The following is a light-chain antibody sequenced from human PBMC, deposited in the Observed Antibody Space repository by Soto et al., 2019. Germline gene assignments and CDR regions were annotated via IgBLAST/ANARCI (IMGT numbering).Light chain of an antibody. CDR2: WAS. J-gene: IGKJ1*01. CDR3: QQYYSTLWT. V-gene: IGKV4-1*01. CDR1: QSVLYSSNNKNY. Sequence: DIVMTQSPDSLAVSLGERATINCKSSQSVLYSSNNKNYLAWYQQKPGQPPKLLIYWASTRESGVPDRFRGSGSGKDFTLPLRSLQAEDVAVYYCQQYYSTLWTFGQGTKVEIK.